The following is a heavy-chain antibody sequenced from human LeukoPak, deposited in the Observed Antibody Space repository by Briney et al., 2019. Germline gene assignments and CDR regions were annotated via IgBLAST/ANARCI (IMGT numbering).Heavy chain of an antibody. CDR2: ISSSSSYI. V-gene: IGHV3-21*01. CDR3: ARDGMRAPGTFDY. D-gene: IGHD1-26*01. Sequence: GVLRLSCAASGFTFSSYAMNWVRQAPGKGLEWVSSISSSSSYIYYADSVKGRFTTSRDNAKNSLYLQMNSLRAEDTAVYYCARDGMRAPGTFDYWGQGTLVTVSS. CDR1: GFTFSSYA. J-gene: IGHJ4*02.